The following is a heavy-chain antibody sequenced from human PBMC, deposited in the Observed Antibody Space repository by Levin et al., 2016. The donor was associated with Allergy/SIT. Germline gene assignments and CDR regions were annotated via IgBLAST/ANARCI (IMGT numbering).Heavy chain of an antibody. D-gene: IGHD2-2*01. CDR2: INPNSGGT. V-gene: IGHV1-2*04. CDR1: GYTFTGYY. CDR3: ARDARYCSSTSCYPWENYGMDV. J-gene: IGHJ6*02. Sequence: ASVKVSCKASGYTFTGYYMHWVRQAPGQGLEWMGWINPNSGGTNYAQKFQGWVTMTRDTSISTAYMELSRLRSDDTAVYYCARDARYCSSTSCYPWENYGMDVWGQGTTVTVSS.